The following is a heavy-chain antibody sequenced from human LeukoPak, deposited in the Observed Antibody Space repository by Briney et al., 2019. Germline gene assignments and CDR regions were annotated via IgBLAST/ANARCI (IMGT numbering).Heavy chain of an antibody. Sequence: SETLSLTCTVSGVSISSGDHYWSWIRQPPGKGLEWIGYISYSGSTYYNPSLKSRVTMSVDTSKNQFSLKLSSVTAADTAVYYCARDSPRLAVAGSPYYFDYWGQGTLVTVSS. CDR2: ISYSGST. J-gene: IGHJ4*02. CDR1: GVSISSGDHY. V-gene: IGHV4-61*08. CDR3: ARDSPRLAVAGSPYYFDY. D-gene: IGHD6-19*01.